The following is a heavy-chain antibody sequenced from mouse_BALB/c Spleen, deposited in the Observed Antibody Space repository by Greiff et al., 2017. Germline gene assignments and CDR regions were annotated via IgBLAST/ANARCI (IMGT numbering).Heavy chain of an antibody. Sequence: EVQLQQSGTVLARPGASVKMSCKASGYTFTSYWMHWVKQRPGQGLEWIGAIYPGNSDTSYNQKFKGKAKLTAVTSTSTAYMELSSLTNEDSAVYYCTRGTTVYYYAMDYWGQGTSVTVSS. CDR1: GYTFTSYW. V-gene: IGHV1-5*01. D-gene: IGHD1-1*01. J-gene: IGHJ4*01. CDR2: IYPGNSDT. CDR3: TRGTTVYYYAMDY.